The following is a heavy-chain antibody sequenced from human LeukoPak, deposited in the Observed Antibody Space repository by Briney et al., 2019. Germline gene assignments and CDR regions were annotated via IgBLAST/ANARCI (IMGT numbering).Heavy chain of an antibody. Sequence: ASVKVSCRASGYTFTSYGISWVRQAPGQGLEWMGWISAYNGNTNYAQKLQGRVTMTTDTSTSTAYMELRSLRSDDTAVYYCAREGDSSGLYYYYYGMDVWGQGTTVTVSS. CDR3: AREGDSSGLYYYYYGMDV. D-gene: IGHD6-19*01. CDR1: GYTFTSYG. J-gene: IGHJ6*02. V-gene: IGHV1-18*01. CDR2: ISAYNGNT.